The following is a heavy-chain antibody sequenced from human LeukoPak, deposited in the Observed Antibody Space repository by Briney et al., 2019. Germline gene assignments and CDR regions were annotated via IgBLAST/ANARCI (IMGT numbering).Heavy chain of an antibody. D-gene: IGHD7-27*01. CDR2: ILHTGST. V-gene: IGHV4-39*01. CDR3: ARQSIDTNWGCDY. Sequence: SETLSLTCTVSGGSIGSNSDYWGWIRQSPGKGLEWIGSILHTGSTYYYPSFKSRVTISVDTSNNQVSLKLTSVTAADTAVYYCARQSIDTNWGCDYWGQGTLVTVSS. J-gene: IGHJ4*02. CDR1: GGSIGSNSDY.